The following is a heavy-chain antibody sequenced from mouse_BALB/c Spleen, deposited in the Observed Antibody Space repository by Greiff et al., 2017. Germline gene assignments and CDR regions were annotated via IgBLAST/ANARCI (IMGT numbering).Heavy chain of an antibody. CDR3: TGKPNDGYYVENFDY. V-gene: IGHV1S22*01. CDR2: IYPGSGST. D-gene: IGHD2-3*01. Sequence: LQQPGSELVRPGASVKLSCKASGYTFTSYWMHWVKQRPGQGLEWIGNIYPGSGSTNYDEKFKSKATLTVDTSSSTADMQLSSLTSEDSAVYYCTGKPNDGYYVENFDYWGQGTTLTVSS. CDR1: GYTFTSYW. J-gene: IGHJ2*01.